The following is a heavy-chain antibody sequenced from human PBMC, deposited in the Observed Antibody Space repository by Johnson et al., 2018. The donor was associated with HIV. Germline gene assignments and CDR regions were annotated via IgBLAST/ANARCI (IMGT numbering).Heavy chain of an antibody. CDR2: IRYDGSNN. Sequence: QVQLVESGGGFVQPGGSLRLSCAGSGIAVRRNYMSWVRQAPGKGLEWVAFIRYDGSNNYYADSVKGRFTISKDKSRNTLFLHMNSLRADDTAVYYCAIGRGEFPRHAFDIWGQGTMVTVSS. V-gene: IGHV3-30*02. J-gene: IGHJ3*02. D-gene: IGHD3-10*01. CDR1: GIAVRRNY. CDR3: AIGRGEFPRHAFDI.